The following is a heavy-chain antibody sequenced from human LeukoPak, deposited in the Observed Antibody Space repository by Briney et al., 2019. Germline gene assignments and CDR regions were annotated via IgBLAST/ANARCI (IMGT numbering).Heavy chain of an antibody. D-gene: IGHD2-2*01. V-gene: IGHV3-23*01. J-gene: IGHJ6*02. CDR1: GFSFSSYA. CDR3: AKVGGYQPYYGMDV. Sequence: PGGSLRLSCAASGFSFSSYAMSWVRQVPGKGLEWVSAISGSGGTTYYADSVKGRFTISRDNSKNTLYLQMNSLRAEDTAEYYCAKVGGYQPYYGMDVWGQETTVTVSS. CDR2: ISGSGGTT.